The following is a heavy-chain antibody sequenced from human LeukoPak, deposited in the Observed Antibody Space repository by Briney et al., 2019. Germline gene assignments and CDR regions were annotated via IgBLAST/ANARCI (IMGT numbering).Heavy chain of an antibody. CDR2: FSGSGGHA. J-gene: IGHJ3*01. D-gene: IGHD3-22*01. CDR1: GFNFSNYV. V-gene: IGHV3-23*01. Sequence: GGSLRLSCAASGFNFSNYVMGWVRQAPGRGLEWVSAFSGSGGHAYHADAVEGRFSISRDTSKNTLYLQMNSLRAEDTAVYYCAKGRRTFIVVVIDAFDVWGQGTMVTVSS. CDR3: AKGRRTFIVVVIDAFDV.